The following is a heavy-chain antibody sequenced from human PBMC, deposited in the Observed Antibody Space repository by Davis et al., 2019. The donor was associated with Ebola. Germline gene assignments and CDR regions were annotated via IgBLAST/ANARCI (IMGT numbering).Heavy chain of an antibody. CDR3: TSAYGDYDY. J-gene: IGHJ4*02. CDR2: IRSKANSYAT. V-gene: IGHV3-73*01. D-gene: IGHD4-17*01. Sequence: GESLKISCAASGFTFSSYWMNWVRQASGKGLEWVGRIRSKANSYATAYAASVKGRFTISRDDSKNTAYLQMNSLKTEDTAVYYCTSAYGDYDYWGQGTLVTVSS. CDR1: GFTFSSYW.